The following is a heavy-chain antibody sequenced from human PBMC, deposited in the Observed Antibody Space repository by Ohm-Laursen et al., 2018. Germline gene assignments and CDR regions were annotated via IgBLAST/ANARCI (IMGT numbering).Heavy chain of an antibody. J-gene: IGHJ4*02. Sequence: GASVKVSCKSSGYTFTSYGISWVRQAPGQGLEWMGWISAYNGNTNYAQKLQGRVTMTTDTSTSTAYMELRSLRSDDTAVYYCARFDPIAVAGFSDYWGQGTLVTVSS. D-gene: IGHD6-19*01. CDR3: ARFDPIAVAGFSDY. V-gene: IGHV1-18*01. CDR1: GYTFTSYG. CDR2: ISAYNGNT.